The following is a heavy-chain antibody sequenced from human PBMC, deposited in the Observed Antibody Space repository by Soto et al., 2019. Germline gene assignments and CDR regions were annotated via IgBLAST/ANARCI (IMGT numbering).Heavy chain of an antibody. J-gene: IGHJ6*02. CDR2: IVVGSDNT. CDR3: AAAILGQPHYFYGMDV. Sequence: QMQLVQSGPEVKKPGTSLKVSCKASGFTLSSSAVQWVRQARGQGREWIGWIVVGSDNTNYAQKFQERVTITRDMSTITVYMELSSMRSEDTATYYCAAAILGQPHYFYGMDVWGQGTPVTVSS. V-gene: IGHV1-58*01. D-gene: IGHD1-26*01. CDR1: GFTLSSSA.